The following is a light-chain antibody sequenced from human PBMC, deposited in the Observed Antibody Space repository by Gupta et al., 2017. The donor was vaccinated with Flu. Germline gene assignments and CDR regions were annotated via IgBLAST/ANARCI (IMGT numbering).Light chain of an antibody. V-gene: IGLV2-23*01. CDR1: SSDVGSYNL. CDR2: EGS. Sequence: QSALPQPASVSVSPGKTITISCTGTSSDVGSYNLVSWYQQQPGKVPKLRIYEGSTGHSGVSNRVSGSTSGNTAYMTISGLQPEDEGDYYCCSYAGSSTLVFGGGTKLTVL. J-gene: IGLJ2*01. CDR3: CSYAGSSTLV.